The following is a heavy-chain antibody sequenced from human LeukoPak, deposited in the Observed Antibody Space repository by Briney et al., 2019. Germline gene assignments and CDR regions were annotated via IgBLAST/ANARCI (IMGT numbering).Heavy chain of an antibody. Sequence: ASVKVSCKASGYTFTSYYMHWVRQAPGQGLEWMGIINPSGGSTSYAQKFQGRVTMTRDTSTSTAYMELRSLRSDDTAVYYCARLGAVLELWGVGAYNWFDPWGQGTLVTVSS. J-gene: IGHJ5*02. V-gene: IGHV1-46*01. CDR1: GYTFTSYY. D-gene: IGHD1-7*01. CDR2: INPSGGST. CDR3: ARLGAVLELWGVGAYNWFDP.